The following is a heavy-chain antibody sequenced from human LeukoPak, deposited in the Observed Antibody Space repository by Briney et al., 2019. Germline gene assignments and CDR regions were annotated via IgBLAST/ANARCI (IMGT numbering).Heavy chain of an antibody. Sequence: PGGSLRLSCAASAFTFSSNAMSWVRQAPGKGLEWGIAISGSGGSTYYADSVKGRFTISRDNSKNTLYLQMNSLRAEDTAVYYCAKDLQRLIAVEGPGGLFDYWGQGTLVTVSS. CDR1: AFTFSSNA. V-gene: IGHV3-23*01. CDR2: ISGSGGST. CDR3: AKDLQRLIAVEGPGGLFDY. D-gene: IGHD6-19*01. J-gene: IGHJ4*02.